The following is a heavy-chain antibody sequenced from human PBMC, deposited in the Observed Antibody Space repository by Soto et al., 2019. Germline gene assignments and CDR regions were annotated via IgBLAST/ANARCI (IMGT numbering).Heavy chain of an antibody. CDR3: AREELNCGGDCFRY. CDR2: IGTGGSSI. V-gene: IGHV3-21*05. CDR1: GFTFSSYS. J-gene: IGHJ4*02. D-gene: IGHD2-21*01. Sequence: EVQLVESGGGLVKPGGSLRLSCAASGFTFSSYSMNWVRQAPGMGLEWVSYIGTGGSSIYYADSVRGRITVSRDDAKNSLYLQMHSLRAEDTAVYYCAREELNCGGDCFRYWGQGTLVTVSS.